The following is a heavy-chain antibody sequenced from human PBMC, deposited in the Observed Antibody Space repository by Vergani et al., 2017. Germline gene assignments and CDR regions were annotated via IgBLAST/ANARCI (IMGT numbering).Heavy chain of an antibody. Sequence: QVQLVESGGGVVQPGRSLRLSCAASGFTFNQYGMHWVRQAPGKGLEWVAVTWYDGNNKQYADSVKGRFTISRDNSKSTMYLQMNSLRDEDTCVYYCARDLRLLYTRFDPWDQGTLVTVSS. V-gene: IGHV3-33*01. CDR3: ARDLRLLYTRFDP. CDR1: GFTFNQYG. D-gene: IGHD3-16*01. J-gene: IGHJ5*02. CDR2: TWYDGNNK.